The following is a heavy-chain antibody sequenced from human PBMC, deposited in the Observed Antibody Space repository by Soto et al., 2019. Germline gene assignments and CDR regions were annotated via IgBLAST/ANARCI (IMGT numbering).Heavy chain of an antibody. J-gene: IGHJ4*02. Sequence: QVQLQESGPGLVKPSQTLSLTCTVSGGSISSGGYYWSWIRQHPGKGLEWIGYIYYSGSTYYNPSIKSPVTMSVDTSKNPFSLKLSSVTAADTAVYYCARAQTHDIVVVPAASRYFDYWGQGTLVTVSS. V-gene: IGHV4-31*01. D-gene: IGHD2-2*01. CDR2: IYYSGST. CDR1: GGSISSGGYY. CDR3: ARAQTHDIVVVPAASRYFDY.